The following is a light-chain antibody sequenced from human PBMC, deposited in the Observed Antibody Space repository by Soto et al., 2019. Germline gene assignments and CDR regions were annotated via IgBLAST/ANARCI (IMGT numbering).Light chain of an antibody. J-gene: IGKJ1*01. CDR3: QQCYMGWT. V-gene: IGKV1-39*01. Sequence: DIQMTQSPSSLSASVGDRFTITCRASQSISRYLNWYQQKPGKAPNLLIYVASSLQSEVPSRFSGSGSGTDFTLTITSLQPEDFATYYCQQCYMGWTFGQGTKVDIK. CDR2: VAS. CDR1: QSISRY.